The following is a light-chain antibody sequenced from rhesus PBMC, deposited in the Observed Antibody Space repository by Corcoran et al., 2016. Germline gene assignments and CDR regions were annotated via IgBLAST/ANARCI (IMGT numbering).Light chain of an antibody. CDR1: QSLVHSNGNTY. J-gene: IGKJ3*01. CDR2: KVS. V-gene: IGKV2-64*01. Sequence: SQSLVHSNGNTYLSWYQQKPGQPPRLLIYKVSNWDSGVPDRFSGSGAGTDFTLKISRVEAEDVGVYYCGQGTHWPPFTFGPGTKLAIK. CDR3: GQGTHWPPFT.